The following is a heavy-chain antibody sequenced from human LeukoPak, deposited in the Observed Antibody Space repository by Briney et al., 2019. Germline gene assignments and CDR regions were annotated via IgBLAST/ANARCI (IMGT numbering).Heavy chain of an antibody. CDR1: GFTFSSHD. Sequence: GGSLRLSCAASGFTFSSHDMHWVRQAPGKGLEWVSVIYSGGSTYYADSVKGRFTISRDNSKNSLYLQMNSLRAEDTAVYYCASDYPSSHYWGQGTLVTVS. V-gene: IGHV3-53*01. CDR2: IYSGGST. CDR3: ASDYPSSHY. J-gene: IGHJ4*02.